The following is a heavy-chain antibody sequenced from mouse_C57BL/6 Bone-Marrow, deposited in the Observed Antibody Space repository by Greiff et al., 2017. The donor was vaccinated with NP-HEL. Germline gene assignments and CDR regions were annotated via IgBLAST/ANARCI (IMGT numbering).Heavy chain of an antibody. CDR1: GYAFSSYW. CDR2: IYPGDGDT. J-gene: IGHJ3*01. CDR3: ARSGGYYWFAY. D-gene: IGHD2-3*01. Sequence: QVQLKESGAELVKPGASVKISCKASGYAFSSYWMNWVKQRPGKGLEWIGQIYPGDGDTNYNGKFKGKATLTADKSSSTAYMQLSSLTSEDSAVYFCARSGGYYWFAYWGQGTLVTVSA. V-gene: IGHV1-80*01.